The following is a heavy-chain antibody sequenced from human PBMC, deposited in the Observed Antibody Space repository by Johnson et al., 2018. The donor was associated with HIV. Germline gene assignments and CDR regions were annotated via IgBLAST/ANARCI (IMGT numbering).Heavy chain of an antibody. V-gene: IGHV3-15*01. CDR1: GFTFNRAW. Sequence: VQLVESGGGLVQPGGSLRVSCEASGFTFNRAWMSWVRQGPGKGLEWVGRIKSLKDGGTTDYSAPVRGRFTISRDDSKNTLYLLMNSLKTEDTAVYYCTTGPVGATKGGRAFDTWGQGTRVTVSS. CDR2: IKSLKDGGTT. CDR3: TTGPVGATKGGRAFDT. D-gene: IGHD1-26*01. J-gene: IGHJ3*02.